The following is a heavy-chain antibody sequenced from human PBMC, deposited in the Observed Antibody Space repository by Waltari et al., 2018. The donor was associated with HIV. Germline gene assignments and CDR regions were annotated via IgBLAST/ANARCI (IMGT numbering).Heavy chain of an antibody. CDR3: AENGGCSSTSCYSLSYYYYGMDV. D-gene: IGHD2-2*01. V-gene: IGHV3-23*01. CDR2: ISGSGGST. J-gene: IGHJ6*02. Sequence: EVQLLESGGGLVQPGGSLRLSCAASGFTFSSYAMSWVRQAPGKGLEWVSAISGSGGSTYYADSVKGRFTISRDNAKNTLYLQMNSLRAEDTAVYYCAENGGCSSTSCYSLSYYYYGMDVWGQGTTVTVSS. CDR1: GFTFSSYA.